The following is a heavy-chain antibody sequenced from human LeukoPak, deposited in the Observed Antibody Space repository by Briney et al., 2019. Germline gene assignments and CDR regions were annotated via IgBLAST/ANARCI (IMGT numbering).Heavy chain of an antibody. D-gene: IGHD6-13*01. CDR3: ARGASPVQYSSSWHDTDY. Sequence: ASVKVSCKASGYTFTGYCMHWVRQAPGQGLEWMGWINPNSGGTNYAQKFQGRVTMTRDTSISTAYMELSRLRSDDTAVYYCARGASPVQYSSSWHDTDYWGQGTLVTVSS. J-gene: IGHJ4*02. CDR2: INPNSGGT. V-gene: IGHV1-2*02. CDR1: GYTFTGYC.